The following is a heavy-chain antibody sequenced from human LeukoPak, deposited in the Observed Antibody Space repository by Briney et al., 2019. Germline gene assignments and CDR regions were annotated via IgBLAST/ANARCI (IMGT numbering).Heavy chain of an antibody. V-gene: IGHV3-21*01. CDR3: AREDVVVVATTPPDLFDF. J-gene: IGHJ4*02. CDR2: ISSRSTYI. Sequence: GGTLRLSCAASGFTFSSYTMNWVRQAPGKGLQWVSSISSRSTYIYYSDSVRGRFTISRDNAKNSLYLQINSLRAEDTAVYYCAREDVVVVATTPPDLFDFWGQGTLVTVSS. D-gene: IGHD2-15*01. CDR1: GFTFSSYT.